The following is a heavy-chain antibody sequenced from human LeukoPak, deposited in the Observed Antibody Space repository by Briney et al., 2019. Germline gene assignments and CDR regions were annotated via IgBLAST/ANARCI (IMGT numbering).Heavy chain of an antibody. V-gene: IGHV3-11*01. CDR1: GFTFSDYY. CDR2: ISSGGSTI. Sequence: KPGGSLRLSCVGSGFTFSDYYMSWVRQAPGKGLQWVSCISSGGSTIYSADSVKGRFTISRDNARNSLFLQMDSLTVEDTAVYYCAGKNRHRPCIDYWGQGALVTVSS. J-gene: IGHJ4*02. D-gene: IGHD1-14*01. CDR3: AGKNRHRPCIDY.